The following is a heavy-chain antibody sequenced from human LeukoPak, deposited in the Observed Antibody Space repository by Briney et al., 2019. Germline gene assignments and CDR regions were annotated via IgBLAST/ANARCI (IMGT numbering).Heavy chain of an antibody. J-gene: IGHJ4*02. V-gene: IGHV1-46*01. D-gene: IGHD6-13*01. CDR1: GYIFTSYN. Sequence: ASVKVSCKASGYIFTSYNMHWVRQAPGQGLEWMGIINPSGGSTNYAQKFQGRVTMTRDTSTSTVYMELSSLRSEDTAVYYCARGATRIAAAGSYFDYWGQGTLVTVSS. CDR3: ARGATRIAAAGSYFDY. CDR2: INPSGGST.